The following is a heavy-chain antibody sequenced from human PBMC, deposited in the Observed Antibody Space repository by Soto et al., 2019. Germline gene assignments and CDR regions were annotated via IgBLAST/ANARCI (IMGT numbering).Heavy chain of an antibody. CDR3: ARLDILTGYYSGAFDI. CDR2: IYYSGST. D-gene: IGHD3-9*01. J-gene: IGHJ3*02. Sequence: PSETLSLTCTASGGSISSSSYYWGWIRQPPGKGLEWIGSIYYSGSTYYNPSLKSRVTISVDTSKNQFSLKLSSVTAADTAVYYCARLDILTGYYSGAFDIWGQGTMVTVSS. V-gene: IGHV4-39*01. CDR1: GGSISSSSYY.